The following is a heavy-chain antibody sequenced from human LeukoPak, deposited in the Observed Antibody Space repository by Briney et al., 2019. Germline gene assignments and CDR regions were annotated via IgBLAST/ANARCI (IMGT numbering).Heavy chain of an antibody. CDR3: ARDGLSRDFLTGYYMGAFDI. D-gene: IGHD3-9*01. J-gene: IGHJ3*02. CDR2: IYHSGNT. CDR1: GFSISSGYY. Sequence: SETLSLTCSVTGFSISSGYYWGWIRQSPGNGLEWIGSIYHSGNTQYNPSLKSRVTISVDTSENQFSLKLSSVTAADTAVYYCARDGLSRDFLTGYYMGAFDIWGPGTTVTVSS. V-gene: IGHV4-38-2*02.